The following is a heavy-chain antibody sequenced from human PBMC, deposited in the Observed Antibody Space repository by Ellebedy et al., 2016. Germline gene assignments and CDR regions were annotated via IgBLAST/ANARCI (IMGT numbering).Heavy chain of an antibody. Sequence: GGSLRLSCAASGFTFSNKWMSWVRQAPGKGLEWVANIKQDGSQKYYVDSVKGRFTISRDNAKNSLFLQMNSLRAEDTAVYYCARDHSSVYYYYMDVWGKGTTVTVSS. CDR1: GFTFSNKW. CDR2: IKQDGSQK. J-gene: IGHJ6*03. CDR3: ARDHSSVYYYYMDV. V-gene: IGHV3-7*03. D-gene: IGHD2-15*01.